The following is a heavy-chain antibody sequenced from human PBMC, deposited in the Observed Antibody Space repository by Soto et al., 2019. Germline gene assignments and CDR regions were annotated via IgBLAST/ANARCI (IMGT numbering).Heavy chain of an antibody. Sequence: SETLSLTCTVSGASISGFNWSWIRKSAGKGLEWIGRIYATGTTDYNPSLKSRVMMSVDTSKKQFSLKLRSVTAADTAVYYCVRDGTKTLRDWFDPWGQGISVTVSS. D-gene: IGHD1-1*01. CDR3: VRDGTKTLRDWFDP. CDR2: IYATGTT. V-gene: IGHV4-4*07. CDR1: GASISGFN. J-gene: IGHJ5*02.